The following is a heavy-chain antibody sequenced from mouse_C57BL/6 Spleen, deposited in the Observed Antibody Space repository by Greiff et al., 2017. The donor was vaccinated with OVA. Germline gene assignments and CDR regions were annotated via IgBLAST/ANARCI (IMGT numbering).Heavy chain of an antibody. CDR1: GYTFTTYP. CDR2: FHPYNDDT. Sequence: VQLKQSGAELVKPGASVKMSCKASGYTFTTYPIEWMKQNHGKSLEWIGNFHPYNDDTKYNEKFKGKATLTVEKSSSTVYLELSRLTSDDSAVYYCARRLTDGYYLFAYWGQGTLVTVSA. V-gene: IGHV1-47*01. CDR3: ARRLTDGYYLFAY. J-gene: IGHJ3*01. D-gene: IGHD2-3*01.